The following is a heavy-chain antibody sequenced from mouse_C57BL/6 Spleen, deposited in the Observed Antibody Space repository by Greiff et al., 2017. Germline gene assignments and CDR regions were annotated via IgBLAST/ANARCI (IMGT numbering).Heavy chain of an antibody. CDR3: ARDSYDYGYYFDY. J-gene: IGHJ2*01. CDR1: GYSITSGYY. D-gene: IGHD2-4*01. CDR2: ISYDGSN. Sequence: ESGPGLVKPSQSLSLTCSVTGYSITSGYYWNWIRQFPGNKLEWMGYISYDGSNNYNPSLKNRISITRDTSKNQFFLKLNSVTTEDTATYYCARDSYDYGYYFDYWGQGTTLTVSS. V-gene: IGHV3-6*01.